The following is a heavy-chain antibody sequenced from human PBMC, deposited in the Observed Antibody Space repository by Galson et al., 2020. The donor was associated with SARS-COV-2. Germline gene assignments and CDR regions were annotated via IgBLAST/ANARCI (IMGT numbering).Heavy chain of an antibody. J-gene: IGHJ4*02. CDR3: ARHFRWYCTGGACYAYDY. Sequence: SETLSLTCTVSGDSIGNYYWNWIRQPPGKGLEWIGYIYKSGLTTYNPSLKSRVTILIDTSQNQFSLKLNSVTAADTAVYYCARHFRWYCTGGACYAYDYWGQGTLVTVSS. V-gene: IGHV4-59*08. CDR2: IYKSGLT. D-gene: IGHD2-8*02. CDR1: GDSIGNYY.